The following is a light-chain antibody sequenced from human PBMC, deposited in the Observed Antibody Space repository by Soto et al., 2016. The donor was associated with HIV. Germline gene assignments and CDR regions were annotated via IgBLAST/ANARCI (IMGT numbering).Light chain of an antibody. CDR2: LGS. V-gene: IGKV2-28*01. Sequence: VMTQSPLSLPVTPGEPASISCRSSQSLLHSNGYYYLTWYLQRPGQSPRRLISLGSDRASGVPDRFSGSGSGTDFTLRISRVEAEDVGVYYCMQALQTPLTFGQGTRLEIK. CDR3: MQALQTPLT. J-gene: IGKJ5*01. CDR1: QSLLHSNGYYY.